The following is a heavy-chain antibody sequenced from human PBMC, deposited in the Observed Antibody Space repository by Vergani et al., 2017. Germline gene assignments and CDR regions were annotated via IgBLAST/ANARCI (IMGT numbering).Heavy chain of an antibody. D-gene: IGHD6-13*01. CDR2: MNPNRGNT. V-gene: IGHV1-8*01. CDR3: VTGRGIY. Sequence: QVQLAQSGAEVKKPGASVKVSCKAAGYTFTSYDINWVRQATGQGLEWMGWMNPNRGNTGYAQKFQGRVTMTRKTSISTAYMELSSLRSDDTAVYYCVTGRGIYWGQGTLVTVSS. J-gene: IGHJ4*02. CDR1: GYTFTSYD.